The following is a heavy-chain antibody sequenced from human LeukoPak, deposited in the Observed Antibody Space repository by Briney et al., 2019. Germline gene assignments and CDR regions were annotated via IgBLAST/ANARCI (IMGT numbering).Heavy chain of an antibody. CDR2: ITDDEDT. Sequence: GGSLRLSCVASGFPFRSYAMTWVRQTPGKGLESVSVITDDEDTYYADSVKGRFTISRDNSENTLYLQMKSLRAEDTAVYYCARGDGYNFFDYWSQGTLVTVSS. D-gene: IGHD5-24*01. CDR3: ARGDGYNFFDY. J-gene: IGHJ4*02. CDR1: GFPFRSYA. V-gene: IGHV3-23*01.